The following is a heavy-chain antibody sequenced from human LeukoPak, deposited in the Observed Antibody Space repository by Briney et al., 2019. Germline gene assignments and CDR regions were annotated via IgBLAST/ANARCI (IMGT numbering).Heavy chain of an antibody. J-gene: IGHJ5*02. CDR3: ARDAVFGVVTPSGWFDP. D-gene: IGHD3-3*01. V-gene: IGHV1-46*01. CDR2: INPSGGST. Sequence: GASVTVSCKASGYTFTSYYMHWVRQAPGQGLEWMGIINPSGGSTSYAQKFQGRVTMTRDTSTSTVYMELSSLRSEDTAVYYCARDAVFGVVTPSGWFDPWGQGTLVTVSS. CDR1: GYTFTSYY.